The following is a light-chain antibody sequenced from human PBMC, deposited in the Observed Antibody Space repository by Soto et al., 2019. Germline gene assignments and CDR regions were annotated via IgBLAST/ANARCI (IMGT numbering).Light chain of an antibody. Sequence: EIVLTQSPGTLSLSPGERATLSCRASQSVSSGYLAWYQQKPGQAPRLLIYGSSSRATGTPDRFSGSGSGTDFTLTVSRLEPEDFAVYYCQQYGTSPQTFGQGTKVDNK. J-gene: IGKJ1*01. V-gene: IGKV3-20*01. CDR2: GSS. CDR3: QQYGTSPQT. CDR1: QSVSSGY.